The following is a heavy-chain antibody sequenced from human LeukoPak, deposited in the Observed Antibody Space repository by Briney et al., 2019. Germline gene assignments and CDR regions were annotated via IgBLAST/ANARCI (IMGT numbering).Heavy chain of an antibody. D-gene: IGHD6-19*01. CDR2: IVPVFGTA. CDR3: ASPRYSSGWYYFDY. CDR1: GGTFSSYA. J-gene: IGHJ4*02. Sequence: SVKVSCKASGGTFSSYAISWVRQAPGQGLEWMGGIVPVFGTANYAQKFQGRVTITADESTSTAYMELSSLRSEDTAVYYCASPRYSSGWYYFDYWGQGTLVTVSS. V-gene: IGHV1-69*13.